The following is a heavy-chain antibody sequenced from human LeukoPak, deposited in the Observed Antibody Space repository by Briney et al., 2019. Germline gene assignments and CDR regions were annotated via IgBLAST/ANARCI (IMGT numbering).Heavy chain of an antibody. J-gene: IGHJ4*02. V-gene: IGHV4-39*07. Sequence: NPSETLSLTCTVSGGSISSSSYYWGWIRQPPGKGLEWIGSIYHSGSTYYNPSLKSRVTISVDTSKNQFSLKLSSVTAADTAVYYCARVCITIFGVVMNYFDYWGQGTLVTVSS. D-gene: IGHD3-3*01. CDR2: IYHSGST. CDR3: ARVCITIFGVVMNYFDY. CDR1: GGSISSSSYY.